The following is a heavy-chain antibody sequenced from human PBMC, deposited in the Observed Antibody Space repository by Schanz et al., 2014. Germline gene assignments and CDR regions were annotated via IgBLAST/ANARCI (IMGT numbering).Heavy chain of an antibody. D-gene: IGHD3-10*01. CDR2: IVPIAGIT. Sequence: QVQLVQSGAEVKKPGSSVKVSCKASGGTFSSDTFSWVRQAPGQGLEWMGRIVPIAGITNYAQRFQGRVTITADKSSDTAYMELTSLRSEDTAVYYCARGSPENMIRGELDYWGQGTLVTVSS. CDR3: ARGSPENMIRGELDY. V-gene: IGHV1-69*04. J-gene: IGHJ4*02. CDR1: GGTFSSDT.